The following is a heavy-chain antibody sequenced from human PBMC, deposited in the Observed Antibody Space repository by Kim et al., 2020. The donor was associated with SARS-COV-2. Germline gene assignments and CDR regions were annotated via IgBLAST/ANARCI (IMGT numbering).Heavy chain of an antibody. CDR3: ATLSVPAAIAV. J-gene: IGHJ6*02. Sequence: ASVKVSCKASGYTFTSYYMHWVRQAPGQGLEWMGIINPSGGSTSYAQKFQGRVTMTRDTSTSTVYMELSSLRSEDTAVYYCATLSVPAAIAVWGQGTTVTVSS. D-gene: IGHD2-2*01. V-gene: IGHV1-46*01. CDR2: INPSGGST. CDR1: GYTFTSYY.